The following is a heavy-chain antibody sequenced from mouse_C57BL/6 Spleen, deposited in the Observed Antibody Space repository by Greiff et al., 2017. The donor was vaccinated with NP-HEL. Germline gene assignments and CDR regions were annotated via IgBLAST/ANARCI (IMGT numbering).Heavy chain of an antibody. Sequence: VQLQQSGPELVKPGASVKISCKASGYTFTDYYMNWVKQRPGKSLEWIGDINPNNGGTSYNQKFKGKSTLTVDKSSSTAYMGLRSLTSEDAADDDCAREEWRAGFDYWGQGTLVTVSA. V-gene: IGHV1-26*01. CDR3: AREEWRAGFDY. CDR1: GYTFTDYY. J-gene: IGHJ3*01. D-gene: IGHD1-3*01. CDR2: INPNNGGT.